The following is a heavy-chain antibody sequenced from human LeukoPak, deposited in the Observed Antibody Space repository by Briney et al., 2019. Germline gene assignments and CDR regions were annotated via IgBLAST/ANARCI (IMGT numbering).Heavy chain of an antibody. D-gene: IGHD5-18*01. V-gene: IGHV1-69*05. Sequence: VASVKVSCKASGGTFSSYAISWVRQAPGQGLEWMGGIIPIFGTANYAQKFQGRVTITTDVSTSTAYMELSSLRSEDTAVYYCASGYSYGSDLDYWGQGTLVTVSS. J-gene: IGHJ4*02. CDR3: ASGYSYGSDLDY. CDR1: GGTFSSYA. CDR2: IIPIFGTA.